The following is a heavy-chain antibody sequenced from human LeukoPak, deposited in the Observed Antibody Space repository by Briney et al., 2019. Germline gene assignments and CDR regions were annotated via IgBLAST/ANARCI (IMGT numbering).Heavy chain of an antibody. CDR2: INHSGST. D-gene: IGHD2-2*01. Sequence: SETLSLTCAVYGGSFSGYYWSWIRQPPGKGLEWIGEINHSGSTNYNPSLKSRVTISVDTSKNQFSLKLSSVTAADTAVYYCASLLPYCSSTSCHPYWFDPWGQGTLVTVSS. J-gene: IGHJ5*02. V-gene: IGHV4-34*01. CDR3: ASLLPYCSSTSCHPYWFDP. CDR1: GGSFSGYY.